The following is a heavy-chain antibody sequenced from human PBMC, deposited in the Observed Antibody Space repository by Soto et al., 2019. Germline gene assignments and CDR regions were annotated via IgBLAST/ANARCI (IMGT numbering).Heavy chain of an antibody. J-gene: IGHJ5*02. CDR3: AKGDNLGPKTGYAFDP. V-gene: IGHV6-1*01. D-gene: IGHD5-12*01. Sequence: SQTLSLTCAISGDSVSSNSAAWNWVRQSPSRGLEWLGRTYYRSKWNNDYAVSVKRRITINPDTSKNQFSLQLNSVTPEDTAVYFCAKGDNLGPKTGYAFDPWGQGIMVTVSS. CDR2: TYYRSKWNN. CDR1: GDSVSSNSAA.